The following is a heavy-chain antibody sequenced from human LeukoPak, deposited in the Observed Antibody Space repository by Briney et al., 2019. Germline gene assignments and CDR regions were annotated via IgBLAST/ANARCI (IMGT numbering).Heavy chain of an antibody. D-gene: IGHD3-22*01. Sequence: SETLSLTCTVSGGSISSSSYYWGWIRQPPGKGLEWIGSIYYSGSTYYNPSLKSRVTISFDTSKNQFSLKLSSVTAADTAVYYCARERNYYDSSGYTNWFDPWGQGTLVTVSS. J-gene: IGHJ5*02. CDR1: GGSISSSSYY. CDR2: IYYSGST. CDR3: ARERNYYDSSGYTNWFDP. V-gene: IGHV4-39*07.